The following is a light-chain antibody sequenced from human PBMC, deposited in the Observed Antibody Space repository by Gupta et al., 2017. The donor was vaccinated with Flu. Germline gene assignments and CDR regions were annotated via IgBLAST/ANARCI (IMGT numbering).Light chain of an antibody. J-gene: IGLJ2*01. CDR3: ATWDNRLSGGV. CDR1: TSNIGNNY. CDR2: KNN. Sequence: TSNIGNNYVYWFQQIPGAAPKLLVYKNNKRPSGVPDRFSGSKSGTSASLGISGLQPGDEADYHCATWDNRLSGGVFGGGTKLTVL. V-gene: IGLV1-51*02.